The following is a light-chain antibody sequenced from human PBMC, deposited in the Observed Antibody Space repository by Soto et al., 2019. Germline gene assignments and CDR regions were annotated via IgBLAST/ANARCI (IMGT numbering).Light chain of an antibody. CDR2: DVS. CDR3: SSYTSSSTLV. J-gene: IGLJ1*01. Sequence: QPVLTQPASVSGSPGQSITISCTGTSSDVGGYNYVSWYQQHPGKAPKLMIYDVSNRPSGVSNRFSGSKSGNTASLTISGLQAEEEADYYCSSYTSSSTLVFGTGTKLTVL. V-gene: IGLV2-14*01. CDR1: SSDVGGYNY.